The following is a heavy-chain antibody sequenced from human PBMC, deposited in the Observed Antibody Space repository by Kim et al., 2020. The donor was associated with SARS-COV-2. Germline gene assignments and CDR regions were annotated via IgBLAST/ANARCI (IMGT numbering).Heavy chain of an antibody. D-gene: IGHD3-22*01. CDR3: AKFRSGYYYDSSGDQAYLDY. Sequence: GGSLRLSCAASGFTFSSYAMSWVRQAPGKGLEWVSSISASGGSTYYADSVKGRFTISRDISKNTVYVQMNSLRAEDTAVYYCAKFRSGYYYDSSGDQAYLDYWGQGTLVTVSS. CDR2: ISASGGST. CDR1: GFTFSSYA. J-gene: IGHJ4*02. V-gene: IGHV3-23*01.